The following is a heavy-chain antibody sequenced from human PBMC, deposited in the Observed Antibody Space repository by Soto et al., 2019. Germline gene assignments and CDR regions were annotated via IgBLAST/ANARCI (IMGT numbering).Heavy chain of an antibody. J-gene: IGHJ5*02. Sequence: QVQLVQSGGEVKKPGASVKVSCKASGYTFTNYGISWVRQAPGQGLEWMGWINVYNGNTKYAQKVQGRVHMNTDTATSTAYMERWSLRSDDTAVYYCERGVGSGSYYDQYNWFDPWGQGTLVTVSS. CDR1: GYTFTNYG. D-gene: IGHD3-10*01. CDR2: INVYNGNT. CDR3: ERGVGSGSYYDQYNWFDP. V-gene: IGHV1-18*01.